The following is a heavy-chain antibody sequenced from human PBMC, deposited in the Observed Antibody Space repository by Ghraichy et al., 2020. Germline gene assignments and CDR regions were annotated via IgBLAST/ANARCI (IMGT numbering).Heavy chain of an antibody. Sequence: GGSLRLSCKGSGFTFASYVMSWVRQAPGKGLECVSGISAPGGTTYYAASVRGRFTISRDNSKSTLYLQMNHLRAEDTAIYFCARRFYGDDDNWGQGTLVIVCS. J-gene: IGHJ4*02. CDR3: ARRFYGDDDN. V-gene: IGHV3-23*01. CDR2: ISAPGGTT. CDR1: GFTFASYV. D-gene: IGHD4-17*01.